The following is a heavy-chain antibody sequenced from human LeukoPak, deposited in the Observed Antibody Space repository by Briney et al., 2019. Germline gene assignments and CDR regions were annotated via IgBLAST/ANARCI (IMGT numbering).Heavy chain of an antibody. D-gene: IGHD2-15*01. CDR3: AGALGWVDY. J-gene: IGHJ4*02. V-gene: IGHV4-59*01. Sequence: SETLSLTCTVSGGSISSYYWSWIRQPPGKGLEWIGYIYYSGSTNYNPSLKSRVTISVDTSKNQFSLKPSSVTAADTAVYYCAGALGWVDYWGQGTLVTVSS. CDR2: IYYSGST. CDR1: GGSISSYY.